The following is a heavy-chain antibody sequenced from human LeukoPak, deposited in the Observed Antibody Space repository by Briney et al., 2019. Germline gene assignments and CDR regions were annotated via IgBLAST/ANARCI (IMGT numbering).Heavy chain of an antibody. CDR1: GFTFSSYA. Sequence: QSGGSLRLSCAASGFTFSSYAMSWVRQAPGKGLEWVSAISGSGSSTSYAASVKGRLPISRHNSKNTLYLQRNSLTAEDTAVYYCAKDPGSSWYEGWFDPWGQGTLVTVSS. V-gene: IGHV3-23*01. CDR2: ISGSGSST. J-gene: IGHJ5*02. CDR3: AKDPGSSWYEGWFDP. D-gene: IGHD6-13*01.